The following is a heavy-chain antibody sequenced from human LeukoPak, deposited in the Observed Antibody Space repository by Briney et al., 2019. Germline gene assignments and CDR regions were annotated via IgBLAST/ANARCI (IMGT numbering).Heavy chain of an antibody. Sequence: KPSETLSLTCAVYGGSFSGYYWSWIRQPPGKGLEWIGEINHSGSTNYNPSLKSRVTISVDTSKNQFSLKLSSVTAADTAVYYCARQVVGGSGLDYFWGQGTLVTVSS. CDR3: ARQVVGGSGLDYF. J-gene: IGHJ4*02. V-gene: IGHV4-34*01. D-gene: IGHD1-26*01. CDR2: INHSGST. CDR1: GGSFSGYY.